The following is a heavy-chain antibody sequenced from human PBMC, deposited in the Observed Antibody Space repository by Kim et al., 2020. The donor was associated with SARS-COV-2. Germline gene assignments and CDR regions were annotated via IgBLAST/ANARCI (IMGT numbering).Heavy chain of an antibody. J-gene: IGHJ6*02. D-gene: IGHD6-13*01. CDR1: GFTFSSYA. CDR2: ISYDGSNK. CDR3: ARGWDDSSWEYYYSYYGMDV. Sequence: GGSLRLSCAASGFTFSSYAMHWVLQAPGKGPEWVAVISYDGSNKYYADSVKGRFTISRDNSKNTLYLQMNSMIAEDTAVYYCARGWDDSSWEYYYSYYGMDVSGQGAPVTVSS. V-gene: IGHV3-30*04.